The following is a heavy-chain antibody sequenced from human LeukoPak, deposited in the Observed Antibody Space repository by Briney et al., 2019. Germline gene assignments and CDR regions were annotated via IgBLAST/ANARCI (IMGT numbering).Heavy chain of an antibody. CDR1: GFTFSNYA. Sequence: PGGSLRLSCEVPGFTFSNYAMSWVRQAPGKGLEWVSAISGSGGNTFYADSVKGRFTISRDNSKNTLYLQMNSLRAEDTAVYYCAKRGGYCSSASCHFDPWGQGTLVTVSS. CDR2: ISGSGGNT. CDR3: AKRGGYCSSASCHFDP. D-gene: IGHD2-2*01. J-gene: IGHJ5*02. V-gene: IGHV3-23*01.